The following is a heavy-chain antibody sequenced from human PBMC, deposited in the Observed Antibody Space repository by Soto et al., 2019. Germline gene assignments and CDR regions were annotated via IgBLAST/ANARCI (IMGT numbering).Heavy chain of an antibody. Sequence: QVQLQESGPGLVEASQTLSLTCTVSGATISSGGFYWSWIRQRPWKGLEWIGHIYYTGSTYYNPSLNSRVTISVDMSRNQFSLKLRSVTAAATAKYFCARDDSFYGEPGYGMNVWGQGTTVTVSS. CDR1: GATISSGGFY. CDR3: ARDDSFYGEPGYGMNV. D-gene: IGHD4-17*01. CDR2: IYYTGST. V-gene: IGHV4-31*03. J-gene: IGHJ6*02.